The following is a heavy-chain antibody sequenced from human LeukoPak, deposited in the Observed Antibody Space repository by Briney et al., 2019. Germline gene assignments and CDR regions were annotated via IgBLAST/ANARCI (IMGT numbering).Heavy chain of an antibody. CDR1: GFTFSSYG. J-gene: IGHJ4*02. D-gene: IGHD3-16*01. Sequence: GGSLRLSCAASGFTFSSYGMNWVRQAPGKGLEWVAFIRDGSNKYYADSVKGRFTISRDNFKNTLYLEMNSLRAEGTAVYYCAKDWGVYFDYWGQGTLVTVSS. CDR2: IRDGSNK. V-gene: IGHV3-30*02. CDR3: AKDWGVYFDY.